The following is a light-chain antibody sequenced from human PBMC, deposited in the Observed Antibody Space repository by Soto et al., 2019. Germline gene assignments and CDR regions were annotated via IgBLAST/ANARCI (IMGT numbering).Light chain of an antibody. V-gene: IGLV2-8*01. CDR3: SSYAGSNNFDV. CDR2: EVS. J-gene: IGLJ1*01. Sequence: QSALTQPPSASGSPGQSVTISCTGTSSDVGGYNYVSWYQQHPDKAPKLMIYEVSKRPSRVPDRFSGSKSGNTPSLTVSGLQAEDEADYYCSSYAGSNNFDVFGTGTKLTVL. CDR1: SSDVGGYNY.